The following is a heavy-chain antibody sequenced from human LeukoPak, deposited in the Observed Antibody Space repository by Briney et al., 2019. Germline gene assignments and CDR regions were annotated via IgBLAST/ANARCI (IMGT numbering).Heavy chain of an antibody. CDR3: ARGSNSGYSIDS. D-gene: IGHD3-22*01. V-gene: IGHV3-33*08. CDR1: GFTFSSYG. CDR2: IWYDGSNE. J-gene: IGHJ4*02. Sequence: QPGGSLRLSCAASGFTFSSYGMHWVRQAPGKGLEWVAVIWYDGSNENYADSVKSRFTISRDNSKNTLYLQMNSLRAEDTAVYFCARGSNSGYSIDSWGQGTLVTVSS.